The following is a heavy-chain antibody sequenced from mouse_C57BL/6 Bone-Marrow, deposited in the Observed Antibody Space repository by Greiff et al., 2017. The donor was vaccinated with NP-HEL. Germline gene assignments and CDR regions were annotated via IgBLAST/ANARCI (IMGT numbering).Heavy chain of an antibody. CDR3: ARMNYGSSLLAY. Sequence: VKLMESGPELVKPGASVKISCKASGYAFSSSWMNWVKQRPGKGLEWIGRIYPGDGDTNYNGKFKGKATLTADKSSSTAYMQLSSLTSEDSAVYFCARMNYGSSLLAYWGQGTLVTVSA. CDR2: IYPGDGDT. J-gene: IGHJ3*01. CDR1: GYAFSSSW. V-gene: IGHV1-82*01. D-gene: IGHD1-1*01.